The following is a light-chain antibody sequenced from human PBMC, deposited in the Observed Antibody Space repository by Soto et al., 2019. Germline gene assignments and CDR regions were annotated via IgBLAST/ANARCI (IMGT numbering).Light chain of an antibody. CDR3: QQRSNWPVT. CDR1: QSVSSY. CDR2: DAS. J-gene: IGKJ1*01. Sequence: EIVLTQSPATLSLSPGEGDTLSCRASQSVSSYLAWYQQKPGQAPRLLIYDASNRATGIPARFSGSGSGTDFTLTISSLEPEYFAVYYCQQRSNWPVTFGLGTKVEV. V-gene: IGKV3-11*01.